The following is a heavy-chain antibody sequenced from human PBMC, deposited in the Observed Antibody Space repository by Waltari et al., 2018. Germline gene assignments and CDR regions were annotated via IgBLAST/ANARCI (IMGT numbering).Heavy chain of an antibody. V-gene: IGHV4-38-2*01. D-gene: IGHD3-10*01. CDR2: IYHSGST. CDR3: ARAPTGGGWFDP. Sequence: QVQLQESGPGLVKPSETLSLTCAVSGYSISSGYYWGWIRQPPGKGLEWIGSIYHSGSTYYNPSLKSRVTISVDTYKNQFSLKLSSVTAADTAVYYCARAPTGGGWFDPWGQGTLVTVSS. J-gene: IGHJ5*02. CDR1: GYSISSGYY.